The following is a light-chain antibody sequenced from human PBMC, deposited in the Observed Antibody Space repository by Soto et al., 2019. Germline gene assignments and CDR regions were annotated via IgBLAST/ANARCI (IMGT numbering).Light chain of an antibody. CDR1: QSVSSSY. CDR3: HQYDNWWT. V-gene: IGKV3-20*01. J-gene: IGKJ1*01. Sequence: EIVLTQSPGTLSLSPVERATLSCRASQSVSSSYLAWYQQKPGQAPRLLIYGVSTRATGVPARFSGSGSGTDFTLTISSLQPEDFAVYYCHQYDNWWTFGQGTKVDIK. CDR2: GVS.